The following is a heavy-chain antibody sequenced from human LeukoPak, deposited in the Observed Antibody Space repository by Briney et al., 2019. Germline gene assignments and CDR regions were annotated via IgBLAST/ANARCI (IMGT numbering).Heavy chain of an antibody. CDR1: GGSFSGYY. V-gene: IGHV4-34*01. Sequence: SETLSLTCAVYGGSFSGYYWSWIRQPPGKGLEWIGEINHSGSTNHNPSLKSRVTISVDTSKNQFSLKLSSVTAADTAVYYCASTAVAGTSDYWGQGTLVTVSS. CDR3: ASTAVAGTSDY. CDR2: INHSGST. J-gene: IGHJ4*02. D-gene: IGHD6-19*01.